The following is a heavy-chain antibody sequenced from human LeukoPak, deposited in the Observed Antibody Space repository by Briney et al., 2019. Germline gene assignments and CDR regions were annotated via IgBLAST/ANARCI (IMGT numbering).Heavy chain of an antibody. V-gene: IGHV1-2*06. CDR2: INPNSGGT. Sequence: ASVKVSCKASGYTFTGYYMHWVRQAPGQGLEWMGRINPNSGGTNYAQKFQGRVTMTRDTSISTAYMELSSLRSEDTAVYYCARGQKWNLRFLEWSSPYYYGMDVWGQGTTVTVSS. CDR3: ARGQKWNLRFLEWSSPYYYGMDV. CDR1: GYTFTGYY. J-gene: IGHJ6*02. D-gene: IGHD3-3*01.